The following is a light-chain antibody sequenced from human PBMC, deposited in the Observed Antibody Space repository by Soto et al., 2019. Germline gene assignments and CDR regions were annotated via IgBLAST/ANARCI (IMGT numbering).Light chain of an antibody. CDR2: DAS. J-gene: IGKJ4*01. CDR1: QSVRNND. V-gene: IGKV3-20*01. CDR3: QQYCSSPLT. Sequence: EIVLTQSPGTLSLSPGERATVSCRASQSVRNNDLTWYQQKPGQAPRLLIYDASNRAAGIPDRFSGSGSGIDFSLTISRLEPEDFAVYYCQQYCSSPLTFGGGTKVEIK.